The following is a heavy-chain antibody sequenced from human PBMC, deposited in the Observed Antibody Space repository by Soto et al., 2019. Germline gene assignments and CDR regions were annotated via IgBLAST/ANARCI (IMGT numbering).Heavy chain of an antibody. CDR3: AKDNESSRCANNYYSMDV. CDR2: ISGSGETT. D-gene: IGHD6-13*01. J-gene: IGHJ6*02. V-gene: IGHV3-23*01. Sequence: EVQLLESGGGLVQPGGSLSLSCAGSGFTFSSYAMSWVRQVPGKGLEWVSAISGSGETTFYADPVKGRFIISSDNSKNTLYLQMNSLSTEDTATQYCAKDNESSRCANNYYSMDVWGQGTTVTV. CDR1: GFTFSSYA.